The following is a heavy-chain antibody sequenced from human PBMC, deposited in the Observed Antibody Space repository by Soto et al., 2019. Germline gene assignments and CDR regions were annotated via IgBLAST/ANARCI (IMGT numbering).Heavy chain of an antibody. J-gene: IGHJ6*02. CDR3: VRQPLATLALYGMDV. CDR2: TYYSSKWNY. D-gene: IGHD6-6*01. CDR1: GYSVSAPSTA. V-gene: IGHV6-1*01. Sequence: PXRTLSLACAIPGYSVSAPSTAWSLIRQSPSRGLEWLGRTYYSSKWNYDYAESVKSRMTITPDTSNNHYSLQLNSVAPEDTAVYYCVRQPLATLALYGMDVWGQGTTVTVSS.